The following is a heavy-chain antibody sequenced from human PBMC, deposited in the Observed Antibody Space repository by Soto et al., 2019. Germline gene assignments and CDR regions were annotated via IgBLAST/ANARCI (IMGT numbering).Heavy chain of an antibody. D-gene: IGHD3-22*01. CDR2: IDWDDDK. CDR1: GFSLSTSGMC. Sequence: SGPTLVNPAQTLTLTCTFSGFSLSTSGMCVSWIRQPPGKALEWLALIDWDDDKYYSTSLKTRLTISKDTSKNQVVLTMTNMDPVDTATYYCARSTYYYDSSGYPEPYNWFDPWGQGTLVTVSS. J-gene: IGHJ5*02. V-gene: IGHV2-70*01. CDR3: ARSTYYYDSSGYPEPYNWFDP.